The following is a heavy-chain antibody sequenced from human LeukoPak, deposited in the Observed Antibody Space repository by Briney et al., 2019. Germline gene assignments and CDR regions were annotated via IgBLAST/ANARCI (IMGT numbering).Heavy chain of an antibody. J-gene: IGHJ4*02. CDR2: IYYSGST. Sequence: SETLSLTCTVSGGSISSYYWSWIRQPPGKGLEWIGYIYYSGSTNYNPSLKSRVTISVDTSKNQFSLKLSSVTAADTAVYYCARADYYGSGSYYRYWGQGTLVTVSS. D-gene: IGHD3-10*01. V-gene: IGHV4-59*01. CDR3: ARADYYGSGSYYRY. CDR1: GGSISSYY.